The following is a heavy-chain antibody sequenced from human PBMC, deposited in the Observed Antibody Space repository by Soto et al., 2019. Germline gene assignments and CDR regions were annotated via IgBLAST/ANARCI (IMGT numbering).Heavy chain of an antibody. CDR3: MLGSGWKDFDY. Sequence: QXQLXXSGPGLVKPSETLSXTCTVSXGSXXXSSYYWGWIRQPPGKGLEWIGSIYYSGSTYYNPSLKSRVTISVDTSKNQFSLKLSSVTAADTAVYYCMLGSGWKDFDYWGQGTLVTVSS. CDR1: XGSXXXSSYY. D-gene: IGHD3-22*01. J-gene: IGHJ4*02. CDR2: IYYSGST. V-gene: IGHV4-39*01.